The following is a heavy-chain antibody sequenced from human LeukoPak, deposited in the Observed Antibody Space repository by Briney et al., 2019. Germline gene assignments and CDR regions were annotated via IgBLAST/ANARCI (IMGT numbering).Heavy chain of an antibody. CDR3: ARKDPGYSGYSDFDY. CDR2: IYHSGST. CDR1: GYSISSGYY. V-gene: IGHV4-38-2*02. D-gene: IGHD5-12*01. J-gene: IGHJ4*02. Sequence: SETLSLTCTVSGYSISSGYYWGWIRQPPGKGLERIGSIYHSGSTYYNPSLKSRVTISVDTSKNQFSLKLSSVTAADTAVYYCARKDPGYSGYSDFDYWGQGTLVTVSS.